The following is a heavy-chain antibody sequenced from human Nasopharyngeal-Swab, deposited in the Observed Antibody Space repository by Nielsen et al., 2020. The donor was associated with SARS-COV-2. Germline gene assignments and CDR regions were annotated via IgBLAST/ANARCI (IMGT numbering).Heavy chain of an antibody. J-gene: IGHJ5*02. V-gene: IGHV3-23*01. CDR3: AREGRLSNGWYAGS. CDR2: ISGSGDGT. D-gene: IGHD6-19*01. Sequence: WIRQPPGKGLEWVSAISGSGDGTYYVDSVKGRFTISRDNSKNTEYLQMNGLRPEDTAVYYCAREGRLSNGWYAGSWGRGTLVTVSS.